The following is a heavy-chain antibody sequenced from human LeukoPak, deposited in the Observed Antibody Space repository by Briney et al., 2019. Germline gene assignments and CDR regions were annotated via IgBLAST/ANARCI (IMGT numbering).Heavy chain of an antibody. V-gene: IGHV4-59*01. CDR3: ARDGLRYAADY. CDR2: ISYSGST. D-gene: IGHD5-12*01. Sequence: GSLRLSCTASGITFGDYGVSWIRQPPGKGLEWIGNISYSGSTNYNPSLKSRVTISVDTSKNQFSLKLSSVSTADTAVYYCARDGLRYAADYWGQGTLVTVSS. J-gene: IGHJ4*02. CDR1: GITFGDYG.